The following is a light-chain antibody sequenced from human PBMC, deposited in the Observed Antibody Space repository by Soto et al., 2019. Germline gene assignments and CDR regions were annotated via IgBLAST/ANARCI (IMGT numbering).Light chain of an antibody. CDR2: VAS. V-gene: IGKV1-39*01. Sequence: DIQMTQSPSSLSASVGDRVPITCRAGQTIRTCLNWYQQKPGKAAKLLIYVASSLQSEAPARFSGNGSGTNFTLNMSSLRPECFATYYCKQSYSTHPAAFGGWTKVDIK. CDR3: KQSYSTHPAA. CDR1: QTIRTC. J-gene: IGKJ4*01.